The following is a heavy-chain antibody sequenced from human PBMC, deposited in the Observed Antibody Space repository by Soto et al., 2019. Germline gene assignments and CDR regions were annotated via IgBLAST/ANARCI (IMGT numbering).Heavy chain of an antibody. V-gene: IGHV5-51*01. J-gene: IGHJ6*02. CDR1: GYTFTNYW. CDR3: AASIFYYGMDV. Sequence: PGESLKISCKGFGYTFTNYWIGWVRQMPGKDPEWMGIIYPGDSDTKYNPSFQGQVTISADKSITTTYLQWSSLKASDTAIYYCAASIFYYGMDVWGQGTTVTVSS. CDR2: IYPGDSDT.